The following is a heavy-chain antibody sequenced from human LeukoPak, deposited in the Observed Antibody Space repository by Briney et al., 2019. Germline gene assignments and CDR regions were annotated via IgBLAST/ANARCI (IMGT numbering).Heavy chain of an antibody. D-gene: IGHD1-14*01. CDR3: AKDRVEGLTGTTHY. CDR1: GLTFSTSG. CDR2: IGPTGSDR. Sequence: GGSLRLSCTASGLTFSTSGFNWVRQAPGKGLEWVASIGPTGSDRYHADSIKGRFTISRDNANNFLYLQMNSLRAEDTAVYYCAKDRVEGLTGTTHYWGQGTLVTVSS. J-gene: IGHJ4*02. V-gene: IGHV3-21*04.